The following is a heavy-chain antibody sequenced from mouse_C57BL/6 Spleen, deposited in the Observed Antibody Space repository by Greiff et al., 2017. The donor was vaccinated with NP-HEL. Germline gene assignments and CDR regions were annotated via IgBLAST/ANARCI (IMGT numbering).Heavy chain of an antibody. J-gene: IGHJ4*01. V-gene: IGHV1-15*01. D-gene: IGHD1-1*01. Sequence: QVQLQQSGAELVRPGASVTLSCKASGYTFTDYEMHWVKQTPVHGLEWIGAIDPETGGTAYNQKFKGKAILTADKSSSTAYMELRSLTSEDSAVYYCTRKGYYGSSYDAMDYWGQGTSVTVSS. CDR1: GYTFTDYE. CDR2: IDPETGGT. CDR3: TRKGYYGSSYDAMDY.